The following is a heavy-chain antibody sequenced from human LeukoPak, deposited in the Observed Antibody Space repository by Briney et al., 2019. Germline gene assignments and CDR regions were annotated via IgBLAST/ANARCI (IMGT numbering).Heavy chain of an antibody. CDR2: INPSGGCT. Sequence: GASVKVSCKASGYTFTSYYMHWVRQAPGQGLEWMGIINPSGGCTSYAQKFQGRVTMTRDTSTSTVYMELSSLRSEDTAVYYCARDYSALAVAGTGGFDYWGQGTLVTVSS. V-gene: IGHV1-46*01. CDR3: ARDYSALAVAGTGGFDY. CDR1: GYTFTSYY. J-gene: IGHJ4*02. D-gene: IGHD6-19*01.